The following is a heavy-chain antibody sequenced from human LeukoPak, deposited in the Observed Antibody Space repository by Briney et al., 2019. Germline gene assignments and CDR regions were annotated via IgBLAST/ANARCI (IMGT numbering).Heavy chain of an antibody. CDR1: GFTFSTHW. J-gene: IGHJ4*02. CDR3: ARGLMGGYPYFEN. CDR2: IKEDGSEK. V-gene: IGHV3-7*03. D-gene: IGHD3-22*01. Sequence: PGGSLRLSCAASGFTFSTHWMTWVRQAPGKRLEWVANIKEDGSEKHYVDSVEGRFTISRDNAKNSLYLQMNSLRAEDTAFYYCARGLMGGYPYFENWGQGTLVTVSS.